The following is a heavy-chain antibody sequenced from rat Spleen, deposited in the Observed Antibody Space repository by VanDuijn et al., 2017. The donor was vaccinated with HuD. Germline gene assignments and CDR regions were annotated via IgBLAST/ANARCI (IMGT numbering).Heavy chain of an antibody. CDR3: ARRKIYYYDGPYPHDY. D-gene: IGHD1-12*02. CDR1: GFTLTAYN. Sequence: EVELVASGGVLAETGRSLNLSCAASGFTLTAYNMAWVPHAPKAGLEWVATISFDGGNTYYRDSVKGRFTISRDAAKNTLYLQVDSLRSEETATYYCARRKIYYYDGPYPHDYWGQGVMVTVSS. V-gene: IGHV5-7*01. CDR2: ISFDGGNT. J-gene: IGHJ2*01.